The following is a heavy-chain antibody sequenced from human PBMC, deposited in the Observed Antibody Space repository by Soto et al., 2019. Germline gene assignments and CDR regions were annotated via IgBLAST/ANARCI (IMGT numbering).Heavy chain of an antibody. CDR2: IYWDDDQ. V-gene: IGHV2-5*02. J-gene: IGHJ3*01. CDR1: GFSLSADGVG. CDR3: AHAYGGTSWPNDVFDV. Sequence: QITLKESGPTLVKPTQTLTLTCTFSGFSLSADGVGVGWIRQPPGKALEWLALIYWDDDQRYSPSLKTRLTITKDPSKNQVVLTMTNMDPVDTATYYCAHAYGGTSWPNDVFDVWGQGTVVTVSS. D-gene: IGHD2-2*01.